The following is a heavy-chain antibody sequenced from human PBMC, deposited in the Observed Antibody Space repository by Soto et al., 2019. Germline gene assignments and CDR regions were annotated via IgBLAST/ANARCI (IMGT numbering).Heavy chain of an antibody. Sequence: GASVKPSCKACGGRFRSYTISWVRQAPKQGLEWMGRIIPILGIANYAQKFQGRVTITADKSTSTAYMELSSLRSEDTAVYYCARALRSHLVYRKNNWFDPWGQGTLLTVSS. J-gene: IGHJ5*02. D-gene: IGHD3-16*01. CDR1: GGRFRSYT. CDR3: ARALRSHLVYRKNNWFDP. V-gene: IGHV1-69*02. CDR2: IIPILGIA.